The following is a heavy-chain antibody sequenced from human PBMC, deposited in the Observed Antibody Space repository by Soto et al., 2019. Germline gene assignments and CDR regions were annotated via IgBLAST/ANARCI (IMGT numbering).Heavy chain of an antibody. CDR3: AYSTGWYRHDV. CDR2: IFHSGDT. Sequence: QVQLQESGPGLVKPSGTLSLTCAVSGDSISNSRWWTWVRQPPGKGLEWIGDIFHSGDTNYNPSLKSRVFISVDKSQNQFSLKVSSVTAAHTAVYYCAYSTGWYRHDVWGQGTLVTVSS. J-gene: IGHJ3*01. D-gene: IGHD6-19*01. V-gene: IGHV4-4*02. CDR1: GDSISNSRW.